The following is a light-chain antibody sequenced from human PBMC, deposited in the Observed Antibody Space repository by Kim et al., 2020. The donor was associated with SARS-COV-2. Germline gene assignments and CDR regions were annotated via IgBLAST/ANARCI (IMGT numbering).Light chain of an antibody. CDR2: PAS. V-gene: IGKV1-12*01. CDR1: QAISSW. Sequence: DIQMTQSPSSVSASVGDRVTITCRASQAISSWLAWYQQRPGKAPNLLIYPASSLQCGVPSRFSGSGSGTDFTLTISSLQPEDFATYYCQQANSFPYTFGQGTKLEI. CDR3: QQANSFPYT. J-gene: IGKJ2*01.